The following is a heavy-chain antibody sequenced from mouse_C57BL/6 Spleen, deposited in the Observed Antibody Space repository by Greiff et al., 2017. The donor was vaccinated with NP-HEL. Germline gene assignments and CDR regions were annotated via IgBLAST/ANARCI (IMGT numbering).Heavy chain of an antibody. CDR2: IRNKANGYTT. J-gene: IGHJ1*03. Sequence: EVMLVESGGGLVQPGGSLSLSCAASGFTFTDYYMSWVRQPPGKALEWLGFIRNKANGYTTEYSASVKGRFTISRDNSQSILYLQMNALRAEDSATYYCARYTVVLRYFDVWGTGTTVTVSS. V-gene: IGHV7-3*01. CDR3: ARYTVVLRYFDV. CDR1: GFTFTDYY. D-gene: IGHD1-1*01.